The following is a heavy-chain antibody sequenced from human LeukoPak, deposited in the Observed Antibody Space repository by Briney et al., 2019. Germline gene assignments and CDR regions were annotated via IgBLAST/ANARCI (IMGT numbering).Heavy chain of an antibody. D-gene: IGHD2-15*01. CDR1: GGTFSSYA. CDR2: IIPIFGTA. Sequence: SVKVCCKASGGTFSSYAISWVRQAPGQGLEWMGGIIPIFGTANYAQKFQGRVTTTADESTSTAYMELSSLRSEDTAVYYCARYCSGGSCPKGYFDYWGQGTLVTVSS. CDR3: ARYCSGGSCPKGYFDY. V-gene: IGHV1-69*13. J-gene: IGHJ4*02.